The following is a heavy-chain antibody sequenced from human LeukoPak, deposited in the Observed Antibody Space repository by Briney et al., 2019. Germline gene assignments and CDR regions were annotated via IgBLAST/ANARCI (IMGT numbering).Heavy chain of an antibody. D-gene: IGHD3-3*01. CDR3: ASLTYYDFWSGYSQVDY. V-gene: IGHV3-48*01. J-gene: IGHJ4*02. CDR1: GFTFSSYS. Sequence: PGGSLRLSCAASGFTFSSYSMNWVRQAPGKGLEWVSYISSSSSTIYYADSVKGRFTISRDNAKNSLYLQMNSLRAVDTAVYYCASLTYYDFWSGYSQVDYWGQGTLVTVSS. CDR2: ISSSSSTI.